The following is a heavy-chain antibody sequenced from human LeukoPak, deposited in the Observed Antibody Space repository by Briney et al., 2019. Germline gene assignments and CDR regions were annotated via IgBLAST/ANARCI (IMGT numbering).Heavy chain of an antibody. V-gene: IGHV3-21*01. Sequence: EGLLSCSCSASGCTSSDYNMKWVRQAPGMELEWGSTTSYLSSHVYYGDSVKGRFSISRDNAKNSLYLQMNSLGAEDTAIYYCGRAFPPLRTSSAGDLWGQGILVTVSS. CDR2: TSYLSSHV. J-gene: IGHJ4*02. D-gene: IGHD3-16*01. CDR1: GCTSSDYN. CDR3: GRAFPPLRTSSAGDL.